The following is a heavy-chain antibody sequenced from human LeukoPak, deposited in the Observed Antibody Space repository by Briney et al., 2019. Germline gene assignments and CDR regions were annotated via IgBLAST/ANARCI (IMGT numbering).Heavy chain of an antibody. V-gene: IGHV3-73*01. CDR1: GFTFSGSA. CDR3: TRHNYYEDGFDY. D-gene: IGHD3-22*01. CDR2: IRSKANTYAT. J-gene: IGHJ4*02. Sequence: GGSLRLSCAASGFTFSGSAMLWVRQASGKGLEWVGRIRSKANTYATAYAAPVKGRFIISRDDSKNTAYLQMNSLKTEDTAVYYCTRHNYYEDGFDYWGQGTLVTVSS.